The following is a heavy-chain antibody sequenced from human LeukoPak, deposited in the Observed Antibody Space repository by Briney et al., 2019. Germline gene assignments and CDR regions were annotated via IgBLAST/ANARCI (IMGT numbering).Heavy chain of an antibody. V-gene: IGHV3-21*01. J-gene: IGHJ6*02. CDR1: GFTFSSYS. Sequence: GGSLRLSCAASGFTFSSYSMNWVRQAPGKGLEWVSSISSSSTYIYYADSVKGRFTISRDNAKNSLYLQMNSLRAEDTAVYYCVRSHGSGLYGMDVWGQGTTVTVSS. D-gene: IGHD3-10*01. CDR3: VRSHGSGLYGMDV. CDR2: ISSSSTYI.